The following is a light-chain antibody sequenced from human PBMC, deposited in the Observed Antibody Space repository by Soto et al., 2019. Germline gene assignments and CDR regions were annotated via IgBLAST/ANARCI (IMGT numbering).Light chain of an antibody. CDR3: SSYAGSNNYV. CDR1: SSDVGAYNY. J-gene: IGLJ1*01. V-gene: IGLV2-8*01. Sequence: QSALTQPPSASGSPGQSVTISCTGTSSDVGAYNYLSWYQQHPGKAPKLMIYEVSKRPSGVPDRFSGSKSGNTASQTVSGLQAEDEADYYCSSYAGSNNYVFGTGTKLTVL. CDR2: EVS.